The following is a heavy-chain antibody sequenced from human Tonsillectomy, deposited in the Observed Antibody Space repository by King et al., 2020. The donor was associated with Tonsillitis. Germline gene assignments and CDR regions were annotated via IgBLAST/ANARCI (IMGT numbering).Heavy chain of an antibody. CDR1: GYTFTGYY. J-gene: IGHJ3*02. V-gene: IGHV1-2*02. CDR3: ADVPPVYGDKDPAAFDI. D-gene: IGHD4-17*01. CDR2: INPNSGGT. Sequence: VQLVESGAEVKKPGASVKVSCKASGYTFTGYYMHWVRQAPGQGLEWMGWINPNSGGTKYAQKFQGRVTMTRDTSISTAYMELSRLGSDDTAVFYCADVPPVYGDKDPAAFDIWGQGTMVTVSS.